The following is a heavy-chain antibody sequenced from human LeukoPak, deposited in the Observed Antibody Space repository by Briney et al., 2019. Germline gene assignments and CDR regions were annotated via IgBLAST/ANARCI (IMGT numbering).Heavy chain of an antibody. J-gene: IGHJ2*01. CDR3: ARGSLYYGILTGHKPWGYFDL. V-gene: IGHV4-34*01. CDR2: INHSGST. CDR1: GGSFSGYY. Sequence: SETLSLTCAVYGGSFSGYYWSWIRQPPGKGLEWIGEINHSGSTNYNPSLKSRVTISVDTSKNQFSLTLSSVTAADTAVYYCARGSLYYGILTGHKPWGYFDLWGRGTLVTVSS. D-gene: IGHD3-9*01.